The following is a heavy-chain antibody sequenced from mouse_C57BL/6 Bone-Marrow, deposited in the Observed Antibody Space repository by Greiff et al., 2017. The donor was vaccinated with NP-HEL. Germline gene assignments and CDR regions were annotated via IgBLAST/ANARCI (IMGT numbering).Heavy chain of an antibody. J-gene: IGHJ2*01. V-gene: IGHV1-63*01. CDR3: ARGRLRLPFDY. D-gene: IGHD3-2*02. CDR2: IYPGGGYT. Sequence: QVQLKQSGAELVRPGPSVKMSCKASGYTFTNYWIGWAKQRPGHGLEWIGDIYPGGGYTNYNEKFKGKATLTADKSSSTAYMQFSSLTSEDSAIYYCARGRLRLPFDYWGQGTTLTVSS. CDR1: GYTFTNYW.